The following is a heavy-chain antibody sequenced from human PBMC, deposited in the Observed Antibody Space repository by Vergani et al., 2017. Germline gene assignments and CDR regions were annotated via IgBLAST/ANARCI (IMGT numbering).Heavy chain of an antibody. Sequence: LHLQESGPGLIKPSETLSLTCTVSGGSISSNFYYWGWIRQSPGKGLEWIGSISSSGSSYRNPSLQSRVPMSVDTSTNQVSLRLSSVTAADTALYYCAKPVGTSAIMDGYNMWGQGTMVTVSS. CDR3: AKPVGTSAIMDGYNM. V-gene: IGHV4-39*01. CDR1: GGSISSNFYY. J-gene: IGHJ3*02. CDR2: ISSSGSS. D-gene: IGHD6-13*01.